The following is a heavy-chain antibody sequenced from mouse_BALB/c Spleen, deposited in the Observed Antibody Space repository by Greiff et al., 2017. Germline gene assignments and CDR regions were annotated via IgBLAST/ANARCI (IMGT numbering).Heavy chain of an antibody. J-gene: IGHJ2*01. D-gene: IGHD2-4*01. CDR3: ARAGLRPGYYFDY. Sequence: EVNVVESGGGLVQPGGSRKLSCAASGFTFSSFGMHWVRQAPEKGLEWVAYISSGSSTIYYADTVKGRFTISRDNPKNTLFLQMTSLRSEDTAMYYCARAGLRPGYYFDYWGQGTTLTVSS. V-gene: IGHV5-17*02. CDR1: GFTFSSFG. CDR2: ISSGSSTI.